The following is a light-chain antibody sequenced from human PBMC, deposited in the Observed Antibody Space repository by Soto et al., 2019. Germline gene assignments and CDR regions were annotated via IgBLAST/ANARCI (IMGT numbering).Light chain of an antibody. J-gene: IGKJ4*01. Sequence: DIQMTQSPSFVSASIGDRVTITCRASQGIGSWLAWYQQVPGRAPRLLIFPASPFQSGVSSRFRGNGSGTDFTLTITSLQPEDFATYFCLQANNFPVTFGEGTKVEMK. V-gene: IGKV1-12*01. CDR3: LQANNFPVT. CDR1: QGIGSW. CDR2: PAS.